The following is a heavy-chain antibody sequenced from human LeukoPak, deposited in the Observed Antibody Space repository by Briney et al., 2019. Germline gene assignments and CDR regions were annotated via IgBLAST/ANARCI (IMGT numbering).Heavy chain of an antibody. J-gene: IGHJ3*02. CDR3: ARRSYYYDSSGYQDAFDI. D-gene: IGHD3-22*01. Sequence: PSETLSLTCAVYGASFSGYYWRSIRQPPGNWLERIGEINHVGSTNYNPSLKGRVTISVDTSKNQFSLKLSSVTAADTAVYYCARRSYYYDSSGYQDAFDIWGQGTMVTVSS. CDR1: GASFSGYY. V-gene: IGHV4-34*01. CDR2: INHVGST.